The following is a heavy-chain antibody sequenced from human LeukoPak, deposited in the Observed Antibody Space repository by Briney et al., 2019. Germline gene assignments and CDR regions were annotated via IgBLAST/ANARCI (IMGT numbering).Heavy chain of an antibody. J-gene: IGHJ4*02. V-gene: IGHV3-30*18. D-gene: IGHD3-22*01. CDR2: ISYDGSNK. CDR3: AKGAVRYYYDSSGYPEVFDY. CDR1: GFTFSSYG. Sequence: GGSLRLSCAASGFTFSSYGMHWVRQAPGKGLEWVAVISYDGSNKYYADSVKGRFTISRDNSKNTLYLQMNSLRAEDTAVYYCAKGAVRYYYDSSGYPEVFDYWGQGTLVTVSS.